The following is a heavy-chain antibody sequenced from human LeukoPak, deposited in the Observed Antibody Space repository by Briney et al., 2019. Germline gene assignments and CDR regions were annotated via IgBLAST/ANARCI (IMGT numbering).Heavy chain of an antibody. CDR1: GFTLADLS. J-gene: IGHJ6*03. CDR3: ATGVFCATTTCPGYQHYYYFMDV. D-gene: IGHD2-2*01. V-gene: IGHV1-24*01. CDR2: FDRKNGDT. Sequence: ASVKVSCKVSGFTLADLSMHWVRQAPGKGLEWVGGFDRKNGDTIYAQRFRGRVTLTEDTSTGTAYMDMSSLSADDTAVYYCATGVFCATTTCPGYQHYYYFMDVWGKGTTVTVSS.